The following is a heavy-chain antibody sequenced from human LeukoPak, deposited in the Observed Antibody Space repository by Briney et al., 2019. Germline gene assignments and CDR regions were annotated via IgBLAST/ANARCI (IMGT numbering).Heavy chain of an antibody. CDR3: ARDGGRAMVRGVTPYYYYYMDV. CDR2: LSGSGGRT. D-gene: IGHD3-10*01. V-gene: IGHV3-23*01. CDR1: GFTFSSYD. Sequence: GGSLRLSCAASGFTFSSYDIHWVRQATGKGLEWVSALSGSGGRTYYADSVKGRFTISRDNSKNTLYLQMNSLRAEDTAVYYCARDGGRAMVRGVTPYYYYYMDVWGKGTTVTISS. J-gene: IGHJ6*03.